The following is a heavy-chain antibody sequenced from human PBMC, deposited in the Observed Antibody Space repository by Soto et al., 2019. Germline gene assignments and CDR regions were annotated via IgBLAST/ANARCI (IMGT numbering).Heavy chain of an antibody. CDR3: AKSQTRIVVAANLDY. Sequence: EVQLVESGGFVVQPGGSLRLSCAASGFAFDYYSLHWVRQAPGKGLEWVSLISWDGHSTYYADSVKGRFIISRDNSKNSLYLQMNSLRSEDAAIYYCAKSQTRIVVAANLDYWGQGTLVTVSS. CDR1: GFAFDYYS. CDR2: ISWDGHST. D-gene: IGHD6-19*01. J-gene: IGHJ4*02. V-gene: IGHV3-43*01.